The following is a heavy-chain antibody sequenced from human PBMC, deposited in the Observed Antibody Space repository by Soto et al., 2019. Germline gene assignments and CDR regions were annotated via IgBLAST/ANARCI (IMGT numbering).Heavy chain of an antibody. Sequence: QVQLVESGGGVVQPGRSLRLSCAASGFTFSSYGMHWARQAPGKGLEWVAVISYDGSNKYYADSVKGRFTISRDNSKNTLYLQMNSLRAEDTAVYYCAKDRREFEYYDSSGYYSPLDCWGQGTRVTVSS. CDR2: ISYDGSNK. V-gene: IGHV3-30*18. CDR1: GFTFSSYG. CDR3: AKDRREFEYYDSSGYYSPLDC. J-gene: IGHJ4*02. D-gene: IGHD3-22*01.